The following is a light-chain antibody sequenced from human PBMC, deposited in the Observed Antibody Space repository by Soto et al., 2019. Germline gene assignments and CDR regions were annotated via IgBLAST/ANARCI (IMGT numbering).Light chain of an antibody. J-gene: IGKJ1*01. CDR2: GAS. CDR3: QRFGTSPPWT. Sequence: ENVLSQSPATLSLSPGERGTPSRMARQSVSNNYLAWYQQKPGQAPRLLIYGASNRATGIPDRFSGSGSGTDFTLTISRLEPEDFAVYYCQRFGTSPPWTFGQGTKVDIK. CDR1: QSVSNNY. V-gene: IGKV3-20*01.